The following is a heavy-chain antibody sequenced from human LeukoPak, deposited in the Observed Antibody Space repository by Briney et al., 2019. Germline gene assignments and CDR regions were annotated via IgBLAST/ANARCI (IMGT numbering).Heavy chain of an antibody. CDR1: GGSISSSDSY. CDR3: ARAANWGQLSDC. J-gene: IGHJ4*02. D-gene: IGHD7-27*01. CDR2: MYYSGST. Sequence: SETLSLTCTVSGGSISSSDSYWGWIRQPPGKGLEWIGSMYYSGSTNYNPSLKSRVTMSVDTSKNQFSLKLSSVTAADTAVYYCARAANWGQLSDCWGQGTLVTVSS. V-gene: IGHV4-39*07.